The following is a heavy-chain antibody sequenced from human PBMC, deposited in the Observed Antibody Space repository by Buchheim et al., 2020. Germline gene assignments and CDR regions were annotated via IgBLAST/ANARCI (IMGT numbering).Heavy chain of an antibody. D-gene: IGHD3-16*02. J-gene: IGHJ4*02. CDR1: GGSISSYY. CDR2: IYYSGST. Sequence: QVQLQESGPGLVKPSETLSLTCTVSGGSISSYYWSWIRQPPGKGLEWIGYIYYSGSTNYNPSLKSRVTISVDTSKTQFSLKLSSVTAADTAVYYCARHDYYDYVWGSYRNFDCWGQGTL. CDR3: ARHDYYDYVWGSYRNFDC. V-gene: IGHV4-59*08.